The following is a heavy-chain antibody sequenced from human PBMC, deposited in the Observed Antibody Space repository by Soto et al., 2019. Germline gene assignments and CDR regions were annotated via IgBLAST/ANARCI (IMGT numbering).Heavy chain of an antibody. V-gene: IGHV5-51*01. J-gene: IGHJ4*02. Sequence: GEALKISYKGSGYSFTRYWIARVRQMTGKGLEWIGIIYPGDSDTRYSPSFQGQVTISADTSISTAYLQWSSLKASDTAMYYCAKSGYSGYGFDSWGQGTLVTVS. D-gene: IGHD5-12*01. CDR1: GYSFTRYW. CDR3: AKSGYSGYGFDS. CDR2: IYPGDSDT.